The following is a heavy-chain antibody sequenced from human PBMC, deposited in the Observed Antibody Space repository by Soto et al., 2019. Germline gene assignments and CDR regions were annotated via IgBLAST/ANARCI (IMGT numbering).Heavy chain of an antibody. D-gene: IGHD6-13*01. CDR3: RRSSRYSTDV. CDR1: GDSIRSSSY. CDR2: IYSTGNT. Sequence: QLQLQESGPGLVKPSETLSLTCTVSGDSIRSSSYWGWIRQPPGKGLEWIGSIYSTGNTYYNPSLNSQVTISVDTSKNQFSLNVISVTAADTAVYYCRRSSRYSTDVWGQGTTVIVSS. V-gene: IGHV4-39*01. J-gene: IGHJ6*02.